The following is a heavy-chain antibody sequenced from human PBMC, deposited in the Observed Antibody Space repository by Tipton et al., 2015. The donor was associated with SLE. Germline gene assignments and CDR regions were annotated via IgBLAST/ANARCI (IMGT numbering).Heavy chain of an antibody. V-gene: IGHV4-38-2*02. J-gene: IGHJ3*02. Sequence: TLSLTCTVSGYSISSGYYWGWIRQPPGKGLEWIGSIYHSGSTYYNPSPKSRVTISVDTSKNQFSLKLSSVTAADTAVYYCARGERFGELNHDAFDIWGQGTMVTVSS. CDR1: GYSISSGYY. CDR3: ARGERFGELNHDAFDI. CDR2: IYHSGST. D-gene: IGHD3-10*01.